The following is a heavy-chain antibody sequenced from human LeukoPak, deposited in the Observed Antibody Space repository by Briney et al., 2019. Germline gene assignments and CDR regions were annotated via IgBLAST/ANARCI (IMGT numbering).Heavy chain of an antibody. CDR2: IYYSGST. CDR3: ARGRKYTNGYRVTELGSGYFDY. D-gene: IGHD5-18*01. V-gene: IGHV4-39*07. Sequence: SETLSLTCTVSGGSITSSSYYWGWIRQPPGKGLEWIASIYYSGSTYYNPSLKSRVTISVDTSKNHFSLKLSSVTAADTAMYYCARGRKYTNGYRVTELGSGYFDYWGQGILVTVSS. J-gene: IGHJ4*02. CDR1: GGSITSSSYY.